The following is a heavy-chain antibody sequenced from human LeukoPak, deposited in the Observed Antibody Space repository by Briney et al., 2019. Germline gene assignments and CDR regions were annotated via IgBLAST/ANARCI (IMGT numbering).Heavy chain of an antibody. J-gene: IGHJ3*02. CDR2: IGSCSTSI. CDR3: ARESSESFDI. V-gene: IGHV3-21*01. Sequence: PGGSLRLSCAASGFTFTSHSMNWVRQAPGKGLEWVSSIGSCSTSIYYADSVKGRFTISRDNAKNSLYLQMNSLRAEDTAVYYCARESSESFDIWGQGTVVTVSS. CDR1: GFTFTSHS. D-gene: IGHD6-25*01.